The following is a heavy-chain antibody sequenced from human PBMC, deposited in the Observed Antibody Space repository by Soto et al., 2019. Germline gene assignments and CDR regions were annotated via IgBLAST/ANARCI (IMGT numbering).Heavy chain of an antibody. CDR3: TRLMGIAAAGTG. Sequence: EVQLVESGGGLVQPGGSLKLSCAASGFTFSGSAMHWVRQASGKGLEWVGRIRSKANSYATADAASVKGRFTISRDDSKNTAYLQMNSLKTEDTAVYYCTRLMGIAAAGTGWGQGTLVTVSS. D-gene: IGHD6-13*01. V-gene: IGHV3-73*01. CDR2: IRSKANSYAT. CDR1: GFTFSGSA. J-gene: IGHJ4*02.